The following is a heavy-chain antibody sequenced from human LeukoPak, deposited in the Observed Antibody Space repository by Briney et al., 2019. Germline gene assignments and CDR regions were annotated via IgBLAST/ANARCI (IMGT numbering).Heavy chain of an antibody. CDR3: AKDLYDSSAYFLGNDY. CDR2: VTYTGIT. D-gene: IGHD3-22*01. V-gene: IGHV4-30-4*01. J-gene: IGHJ4*02. CDR1: GASIASGEYY. Sequence: SETLSLTCTVSGASIASGEYYCSWIRQPPGEGLGWIGYVTYTGITNYNPSLSSRVSTSVDTSKNQFSLNLRSVTAADTAVYYCAKDLYDSSAYFLGNDYWGQGTLVTVSS.